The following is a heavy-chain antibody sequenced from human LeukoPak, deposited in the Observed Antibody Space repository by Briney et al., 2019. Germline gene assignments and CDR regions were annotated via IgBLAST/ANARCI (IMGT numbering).Heavy chain of an antibody. D-gene: IGHD3-22*01. V-gene: IGHV7-4-1*02. CDR2: INTNTGNP. CDR1: GYTFTSYA. CDR3: ARDLGSYDSSGADY. J-gene: IGHJ4*02. Sequence: ASVKVSCKASGYTFTSYAMNWVRQAPGQGLEWMGWINTNTGNPTYAQGFTGRFVFSLDTSVSTAYLQISSLKAEDNAVYYCARDLGSYDSSGADYWGQGTLVTVSS.